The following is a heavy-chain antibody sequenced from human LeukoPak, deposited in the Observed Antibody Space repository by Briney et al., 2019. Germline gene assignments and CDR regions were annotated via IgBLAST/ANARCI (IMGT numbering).Heavy chain of an antibody. CDR1: GFTFDDYA. CDR2: ISWDGGST. V-gene: IGHV3-43D*03. D-gene: IGHD4-17*01. CDR3: AKVAQSDYGDYGALDY. Sequence: PGGSLRLSCAASGFTFDDYAMRWVRQAPGKGLEWVSLISWDGGSTYYADSVKGRFTISRDNSKNSLYLQMNSLRAEDTALYYCAKVAQSDYGDYGALDYWGQGTLVTVSS. J-gene: IGHJ4*02.